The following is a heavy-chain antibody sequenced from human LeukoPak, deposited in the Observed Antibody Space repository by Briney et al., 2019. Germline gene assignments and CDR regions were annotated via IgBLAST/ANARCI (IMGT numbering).Heavy chain of an antibody. CDR1: GFTFSSYW. Sequence: GGSPRLSCAASGFTFSSYWMSWVRQAPGKGLEWVSVINDDGKTDYADSVKGRFTVSRDYSQNTMSIQMNSLRVEDTAVYYCARAPPYYYDSRGYHYERGDYFYGMDVWGQGTTVIVSS. CDR3: ARAPPYYYDSRGYHYERGDYFYGMDV. D-gene: IGHD3-22*01. J-gene: IGHJ6*02. CDR2: INDDGKT. V-gene: IGHV3-53*01.